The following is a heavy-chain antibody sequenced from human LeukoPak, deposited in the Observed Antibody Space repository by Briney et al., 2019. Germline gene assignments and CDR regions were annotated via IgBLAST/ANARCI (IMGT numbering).Heavy chain of an antibody. J-gene: IGHJ4*02. CDR2: INPNSGGT. Sequence: GASVNVSCKASGYTFTGYYMHWARPAPGQGLEWMGWINPNSGGTNYAQKFQGWVTMTRYTSISTAYMELSRLRSDDTAVYYCARDVDTAMVNWGQGTLVTVSS. CDR3: ARDVDTAMVN. D-gene: IGHD5-18*01. CDR1: GYTFTGYY. V-gene: IGHV1-2*04.